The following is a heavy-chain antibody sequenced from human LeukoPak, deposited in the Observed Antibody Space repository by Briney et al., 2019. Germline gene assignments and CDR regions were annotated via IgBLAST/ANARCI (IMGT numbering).Heavy chain of an antibody. J-gene: IGHJ4*02. CDR2: IKHDGSEE. CDR1: GFILSGYF. V-gene: IGHV3-7*01. CDR3: ATDRGWRTSGYYLYYFES. D-gene: IGHD3-3*01. Sequence: GRSLRLSCAASGFILSGYFMSWVRQAPGKGLEWVASIKHDGSEEYYVDSVRGRFTISRGNTKSSLYLQMSSLRAEDTAVYYCATDRGWRTSGYYLYYFESWGQGTLVTVSS.